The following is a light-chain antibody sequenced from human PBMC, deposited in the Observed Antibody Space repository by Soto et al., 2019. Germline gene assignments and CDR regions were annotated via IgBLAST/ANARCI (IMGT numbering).Light chain of an antibody. CDR2: GAS. V-gene: IGKV3-15*01. Sequence: EIVMTQSPATLSVSPGERATLSCRASKSVSRNLAWYQQNPGQSPRVLIHGASTRATVIPARFSGSGSGPEFTLTISSPPSEDFAVYFCQQYNDWPPVTFGGGTKVEIK. J-gene: IGKJ4*01. CDR3: QQYNDWPPVT. CDR1: KSVSRN.